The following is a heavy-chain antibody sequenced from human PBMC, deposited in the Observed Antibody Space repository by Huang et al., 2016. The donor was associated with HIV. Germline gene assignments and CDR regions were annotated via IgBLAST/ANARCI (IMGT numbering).Heavy chain of an antibody. CDR3: TKGHYYDTNGYVAFDI. Sequence: QVQLVESGGGVVRPGRSLRLSCAASRFTFSKFAMHWGRQDPGKGLEWMAVISYDGSSKQYADSVTGRLTISRDNSNNTLYLQMNSLTVEDTAVYYCTKGHYYDTNGYVAFDIWGQGTMVTVSS. V-gene: IGHV3-30*18. CDR1: RFTFSKFA. J-gene: IGHJ3*02. CDR2: ISYDGSSK. D-gene: IGHD3-22*01.